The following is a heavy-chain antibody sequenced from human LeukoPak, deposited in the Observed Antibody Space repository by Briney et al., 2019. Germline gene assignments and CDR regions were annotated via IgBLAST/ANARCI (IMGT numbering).Heavy chain of an antibody. J-gene: IGHJ6*03. CDR2: ISSGGSTI. CDR3: ARIESYGSGYYHYYYMDV. CDR1: GFTFSETY. V-gene: IGHV3-11*04. Sequence: GGSLRLSCVASGFTFSETYMAWVRQAPGKGLEWVSYISSGGSTIYYADSVKGRFTISRDNGKNSLYLQLNSLRADDTAVYYCARIESYGSGYYHYYYMDVWGEGTTVTVSS. D-gene: IGHD3-10*01.